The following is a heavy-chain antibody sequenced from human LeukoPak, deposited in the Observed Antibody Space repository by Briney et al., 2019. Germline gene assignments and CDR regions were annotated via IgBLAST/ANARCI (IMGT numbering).Heavy chain of an antibody. CDR3: ARDPVYYYYYMDV. Sequence: VGSLRLSCAASGFTFSSYAMHWVRQAPGKGLEWVAVISYDGSNKYYADSVKGRFTISRDNSKNTLYLQMNSLRAEDTAVYYCARDPVYYYYYMDVWGKGTTVTVSS. CDR1: GFTFSSYA. CDR2: ISYDGSNK. J-gene: IGHJ6*03. V-gene: IGHV3-30*01.